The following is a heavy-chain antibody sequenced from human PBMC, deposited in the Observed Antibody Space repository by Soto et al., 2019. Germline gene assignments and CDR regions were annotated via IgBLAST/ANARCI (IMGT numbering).Heavy chain of an antibody. D-gene: IGHD6-19*01. J-gene: IGHJ6*02. Sequence: PGGSLRLSCAASGFTFSSYAMHWVRQAPGKGLEWVAVISYDGSNKYYADSVKGRFTISRDNSKNTLYLQMNSLRAEDTAVYYCARDHSSGWHPGYYGMDVWGQGTTVTVS. V-gene: IGHV3-30-3*01. CDR2: ISYDGSNK. CDR3: ARDHSSGWHPGYYGMDV. CDR1: GFTFSSYA.